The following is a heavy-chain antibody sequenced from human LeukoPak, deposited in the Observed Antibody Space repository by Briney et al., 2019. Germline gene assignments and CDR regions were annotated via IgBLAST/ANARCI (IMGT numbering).Heavy chain of an antibody. J-gene: IGHJ5*02. Sequence: GESLKISCKGSGYSFTYYWIGWVRQMPGKGLEWMGIIYPGDSDTTYSSSFQGQVTISADKSISTAYLQWSSLKASDTAMYYCARMSIAAASWFDPWGQGTLVTVSS. CDR3: ARMSIAAASWFDP. CDR1: GYSFTYYW. V-gene: IGHV5-51*01. CDR2: IYPGDSDT. D-gene: IGHD6-6*01.